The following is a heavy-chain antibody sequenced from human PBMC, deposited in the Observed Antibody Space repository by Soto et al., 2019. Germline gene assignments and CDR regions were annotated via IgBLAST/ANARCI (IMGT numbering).Heavy chain of an antibody. CDR2: VSPPFRTS. CDR1: GVSFNNNG. Sequence: QVQLVQSGAEVKKPGSSVKVSCKTSGVSFNNNGIGWVRQAPGHGLEWMGGVSPPFRTSNYARKFQGRISITADASTGTVNMELSSLTSAHTAQYYCARVLYYGSGSYSTYGMDVWGQGTTVTVSS. CDR3: ARVLYYGSGSYSTYGMDV. V-gene: IGHV1-69*01. J-gene: IGHJ6*02. D-gene: IGHD3-10*01.